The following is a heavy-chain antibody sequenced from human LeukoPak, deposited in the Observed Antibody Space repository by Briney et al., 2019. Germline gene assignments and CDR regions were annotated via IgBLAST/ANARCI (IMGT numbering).Heavy chain of an antibody. D-gene: IGHD2-21*02. CDR3: ARQPALLSCGGDCYPDGYYYYYYGMDV. Sequence: SETLSLTCSVSGGSISSGSYYWGWIRQPPGKRLEWIGTIYYSGTTYYNPSLKSRITISVDTSKNQFSLKLSSVTAADTAVYYCARQPALLSCGGDCYPDGYYYYYYGMDVWGQGTTVTVSS. V-gene: IGHV4-39*01. CDR2: IYYSGTT. J-gene: IGHJ6*02. CDR1: GGSISSGSYY.